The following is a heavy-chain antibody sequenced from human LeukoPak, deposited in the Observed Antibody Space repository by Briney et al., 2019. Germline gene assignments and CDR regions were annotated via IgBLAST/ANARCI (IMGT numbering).Heavy chain of an antibody. Sequence: SETLSLTCTVSGGSISSGDYYWSWIRQPPGKGLEWIGYIYYRGSTYYNPSLKSRVTISVDTSKNQFSLKLSSVTAADTAVYYCARSFVVGGSSGFDYWGQGTLVTVSS. CDR2: IYYRGST. J-gene: IGHJ4*02. V-gene: IGHV4-30-4*01. CDR1: GGSISSGDYY. CDR3: ARSFVVGGSSGFDY. D-gene: IGHD2-15*01.